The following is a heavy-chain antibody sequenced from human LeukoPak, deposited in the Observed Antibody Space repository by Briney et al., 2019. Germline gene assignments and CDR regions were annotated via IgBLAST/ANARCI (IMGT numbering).Heavy chain of an antibody. CDR1: GYTFTGYY. Sequence: ASVKVSCKASGYTFTGYYMHWVRQAPGQGLEWMGRINPSGGGTSYAQKFQGRVTMTRDTSTSTVYMELSSLRSEDTAVYYCARDCTNGVCPFDYWGQGTLVTVSS. CDR3: ARDCTNGVCPFDY. CDR2: INPSGGGT. D-gene: IGHD2-8*01. J-gene: IGHJ4*02. V-gene: IGHV1-46*01.